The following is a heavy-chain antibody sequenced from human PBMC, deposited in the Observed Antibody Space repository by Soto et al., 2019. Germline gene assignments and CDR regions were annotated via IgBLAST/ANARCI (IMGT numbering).Heavy chain of an antibody. Sequence: QVQLVQSGAEVKKPGSSVKVSCKASGGTFSSYAISWVRQAPGQGLEWMGGIIPIFGTANYAQKFQGRVTXXAXEXPSTAYTELSSLRSEDTAVYYCARDLGYSYGYAPDYWGQGTLVTVSS. D-gene: IGHD5-18*01. V-gene: IGHV1-69*12. J-gene: IGHJ4*02. CDR2: IIPIFGTA. CDR3: ARDLGYSYGYAPDY. CDR1: GGTFSSYA.